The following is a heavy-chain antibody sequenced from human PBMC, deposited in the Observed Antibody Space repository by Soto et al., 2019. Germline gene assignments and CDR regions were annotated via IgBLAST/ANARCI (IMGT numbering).Heavy chain of an antibody. V-gene: IGHV3-53*01. Sequence: EVQLVESGGGLIQPGGSLRLSCAASGFSVSSNYMSWVRQAPGKGLEWVSVIYTGGSTHYADSVEGRFTISRDIPKNTLYLQMNSQRAEDTAVYYCATDPGSIAVAGTIWGQGTLVTVSS. CDR2: IYTGGST. J-gene: IGHJ4*02. CDR3: ATDPGSIAVAGTI. CDR1: GFSVSSNY. D-gene: IGHD6-19*01.